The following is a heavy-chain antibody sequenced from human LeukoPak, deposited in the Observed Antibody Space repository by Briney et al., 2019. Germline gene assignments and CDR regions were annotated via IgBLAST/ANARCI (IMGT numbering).Heavy chain of an antibody. D-gene: IGHD2-2*01. Sequence: SETQSLTCSVSGGSISNYYWSWIRQSAGKGLEWIGRMQPSGTTHYNPSLQSRVTMSVDTSKNQFSLRLSSVTAADTAIYYCATDKYCSSTNCYSPNWFDPWGQGTLVTVSS. CDR2: MQPSGTT. J-gene: IGHJ5*02. CDR1: GGSISNYY. CDR3: ATDKYCSSTNCYSPNWFDP. V-gene: IGHV4-4*07.